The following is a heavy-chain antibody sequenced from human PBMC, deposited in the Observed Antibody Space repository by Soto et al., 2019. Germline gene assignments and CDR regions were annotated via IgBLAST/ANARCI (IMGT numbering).Heavy chain of an antibody. J-gene: IGHJ3*02. CDR1: GFTFSSYG. V-gene: IGHV3-30*18. CDR3: AKAEIVGSTSTFDAFDI. D-gene: IGHD1-26*01. CDR2: ISYDGSKT. Sequence: QVQLVESGGGVVQPGRSLRLSCAASGFTFSSYGMHWVRQAPGKGLEWVAVISYDGSKTYYADAVKGRFTISRDNSTNTLYLQMNSLRAEDTAVYYCAKAEIVGSTSTFDAFDIWGQGTMVTVSS.